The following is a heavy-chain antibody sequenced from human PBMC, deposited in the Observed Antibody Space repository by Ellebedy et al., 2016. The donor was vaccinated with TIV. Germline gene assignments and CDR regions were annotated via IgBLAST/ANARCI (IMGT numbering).Heavy chain of an antibody. CDR1: GFTFTTFA. Sequence: GESLKISCAASGFTFTTFAMHWVRQTPGKGLEWVSVISYDGNNKYYADSVKGRFTISRDNSKNTLYLEMNSLRAEDTAVYYCARGSGGYCSGVSCYRLYYGMDVWGQGTTVTVSS. CDR2: ISYDGNNK. D-gene: IGHD2-15*01. V-gene: IGHV3-30-3*01. CDR3: ARGSGGYCSGVSCYRLYYGMDV. J-gene: IGHJ6*02.